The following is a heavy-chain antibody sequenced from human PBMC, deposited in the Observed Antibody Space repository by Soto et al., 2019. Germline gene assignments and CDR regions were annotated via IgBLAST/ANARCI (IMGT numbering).Heavy chain of an antibody. D-gene: IGHD6-19*01. CDR2: IYHGGTT. J-gene: IGHJ4*03. Sequence: SETLSLTCTVSGDSISSGSYWGWIRQPPGEGPEWIASIYHGGTTFYNPSLKSRVSISVDSSKNQFSLSLTSVTAADTATYHCARVHVMVVAGSTFDYWGPGTLVTVSS. V-gene: IGHV4-38-2*02. CDR3: ARVHVMVVAGSTFDY. CDR1: GDSISSGSY.